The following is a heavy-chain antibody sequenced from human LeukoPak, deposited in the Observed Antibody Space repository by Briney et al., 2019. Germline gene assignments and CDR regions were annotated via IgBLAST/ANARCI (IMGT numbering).Heavy chain of an antibody. CDR3: ARGTRYQLLRDAFDI. Sequence: SETLSLTCTVSGGSISGYYWSWIRQHPGKGLEWIGYIYYSGSTYYNPSLKSRVTISVDTSKNQFSLKLSSVTAADTAVYYCARGTRYQLLRDAFDIWGQGTMVTVSS. CDR2: IYYSGST. J-gene: IGHJ3*02. CDR1: GGSISGYY. D-gene: IGHD2-2*01. V-gene: IGHV4-31*03.